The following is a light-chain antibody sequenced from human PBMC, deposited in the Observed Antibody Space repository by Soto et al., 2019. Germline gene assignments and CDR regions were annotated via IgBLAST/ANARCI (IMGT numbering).Light chain of an antibody. CDR1: QSVSTSY. CDR2: GAS. V-gene: IGKV3-20*01. CDR3: QQYGNSRGT. Sequence: IGLTQSPGTLSLSPGDRATLSCRASQSVSTSYLAWYQQKPGQAPRLLIYGASSRATGIPDRFSGSGSGTDFTLTISGLEPEDFAVYYCQQYGNSRGTFGQGTKVDIK. J-gene: IGKJ1*01.